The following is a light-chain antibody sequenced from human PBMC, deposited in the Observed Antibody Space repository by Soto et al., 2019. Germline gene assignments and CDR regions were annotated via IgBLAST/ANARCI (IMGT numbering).Light chain of an antibody. CDR3: MQVLQTPYS. J-gene: IGKJ2*03. Sequence: DLVMTQSPLSLPVTPGEPASISCRSSQSLLHSNGYNYLDWYLQKPGQSPQLLIYLGSNRASGVSYRFSGSGSGTDFILKISRVESEDVWVYYCMQVLQTPYSFGQWTKLEIK. V-gene: IGKV2-28*01. CDR1: QSLLHSNGYNY. CDR2: LGS.